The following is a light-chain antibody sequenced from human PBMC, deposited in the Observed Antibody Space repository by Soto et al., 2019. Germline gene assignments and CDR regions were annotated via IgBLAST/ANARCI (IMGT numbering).Light chain of an antibody. Sequence: AIRMTQSPSSLSASTGDRVTITFRASQGSSSYLAWYQQKPGKSPKLLIYAASTLQSGAPSRFSGSGSGTDFTLTISCLQYEDFVTYYCQQYYSYPGTFGPGTKVDIK. V-gene: IGKV1-8*01. J-gene: IGKJ3*01. CDR2: AAS. CDR3: QQYYSYPGT. CDR1: QGSSSY.